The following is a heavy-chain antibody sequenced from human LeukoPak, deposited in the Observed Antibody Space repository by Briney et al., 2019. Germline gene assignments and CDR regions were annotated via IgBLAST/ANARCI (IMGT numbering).Heavy chain of an antibody. CDR2: IYYSGST. CDR3: ARDRYGGIIDY. J-gene: IGHJ4*02. V-gene: IGHV4-59*12. CDR1: GGSISSYY. D-gene: IGHD4-17*01. Sequence: PSETLSLTCTVSGGSISSYYWSWIRQPPGKGLEWIGYIYYSGSTNYNPSLKSRVTMSVDTSMNRFSLKLSSVTAADTAVYFCARDRYGGIIDYWGQGTLVTVSS.